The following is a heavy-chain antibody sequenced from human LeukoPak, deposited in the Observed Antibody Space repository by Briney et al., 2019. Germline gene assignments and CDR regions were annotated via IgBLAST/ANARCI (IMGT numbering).Heavy chain of an antibody. CDR3: ARGGRFRTYDSSGYYYNWFDP. CDR1: GGLISISTYY. Sequence: SETLSLTCTVSGGLISISTYYWGWIRQPPGKGLEWIGSIYYNGTTHYNPSLKSRVTIAVDTSKNQFSLKLISVTAADTAVYYCARGGRFRTYDSSGYYYNWFDPWGQGTLVTVSS. J-gene: IGHJ5*02. V-gene: IGHV4-39*07. CDR2: IYYNGTT. D-gene: IGHD3-22*01.